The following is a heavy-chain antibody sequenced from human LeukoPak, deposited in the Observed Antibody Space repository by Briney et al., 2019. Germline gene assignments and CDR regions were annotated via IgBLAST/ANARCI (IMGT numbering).Heavy chain of an antibody. Sequence: SQTLSLTCGMSGDSVSSNSAAWNWIRQYPSRGREWLGRTYYRSKWFINYAPSVKSRIIINPDTPKNQVSLQLNSVTPEDTAVYYCTRSDCSSGRCPGFDNWGQGTLVTVSS. CDR2: TYYRSKWFI. CDR3: TRSDCSSGRCPGFDN. D-gene: IGHD6-19*01. CDR1: GDSVSSNSAA. V-gene: IGHV6-1*01. J-gene: IGHJ4*02.